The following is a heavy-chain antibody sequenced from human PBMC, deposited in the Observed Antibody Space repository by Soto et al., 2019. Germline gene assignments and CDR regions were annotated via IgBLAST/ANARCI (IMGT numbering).Heavy chain of an antibody. CDR3: AKEMVAVAGRYNWFDP. CDR1: GFTFSSYA. J-gene: IGHJ5*02. CDR2: ISGSGGST. D-gene: IGHD6-19*01. Sequence: GGSLRLSCAASGFTFSSYAMSWVRQAPGKGLEWVSAISGSGGSTYYADSVKGRFTISRDNSKNTLYLQMNSLRAEDTAVYYCAKEMVAVAGRYNWFDPWGQGTLVTVPS. V-gene: IGHV3-23*01.